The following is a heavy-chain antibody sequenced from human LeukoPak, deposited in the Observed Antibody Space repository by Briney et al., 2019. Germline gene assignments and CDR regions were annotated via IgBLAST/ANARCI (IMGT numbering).Heavy chain of an antibody. Sequence: SETLSLPCTVSGGSISRHDWSWLRQPAGEGLGWLGRLYTTGTTDYNPSLKRRVTMSVDTSKNQFSLNLSSVTAADTAVYYCASTIITGTTRGYMDVWGKGTTVTVSS. CDR1: GGSISRHD. D-gene: IGHD1-7*01. CDR3: ASTIITGTTRGYMDV. J-gene: IGHJ6*03. V-gene: IGHV4-4*07. CDR2: LYTTGTT.